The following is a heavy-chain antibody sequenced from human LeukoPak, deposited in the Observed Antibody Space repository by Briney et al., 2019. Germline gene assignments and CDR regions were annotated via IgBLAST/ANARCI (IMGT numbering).Heavy chain of an antibody. V-gene: IGHV1-18*01. CDR2: ISAYNGNT. Sequence: GASVTVSCTASGYTFTSYGISWVRQAPGQGLEWMGWISAYNGNTNYAQKLQGRVTMTTDTSTSTAYMELRSLRSDDTAVYYCASAPGEWEPPDGFDIWGQGTMVTVSS. CDR3: ASAPGEWEPPDGFDI. CDR1: GYTFTSYG. D-gene: IGHD3-16*01. J-gene: IGHJ3*02.